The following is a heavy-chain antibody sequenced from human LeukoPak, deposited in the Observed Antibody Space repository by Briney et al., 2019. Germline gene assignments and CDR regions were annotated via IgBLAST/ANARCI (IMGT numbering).Heavy chain of an antibody. D-gene: IGHD3-3*01. V-gene: IGHV3-21*01. CDR3: ARVGGYYDPGYFDY. CDR2: ISSSSSYI. CDR1: GFTFSSYS. J-gene: IGHJ4*02. Sequence: GGSLRLSCAASGFTFSSYSMNWVRQAPGKGLECVSSISSSSSYIYYADSVKGRFTISRDNAKNSLYLQMNSLRAEDTAVYYCARVGGYYDPGYFDYWGQGTLVTVSS.